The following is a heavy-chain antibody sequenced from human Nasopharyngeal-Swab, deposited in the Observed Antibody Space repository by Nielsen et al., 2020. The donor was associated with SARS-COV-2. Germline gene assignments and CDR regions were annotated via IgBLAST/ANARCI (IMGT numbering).Heavy chain of an antibody. V-gene: IGHV4-39*01. Sequence: SDTLSLTCTVSGGSISSSSYYWGWIRQPPGKGLEWIGSLYYTGSTYYNPSLKSRVTISVDTSKNQFSLKLSSVTATDTAVYYCARHGGFGKNFDYWGQGTLVTVSS. J-gene: IGHJ4*02. CDR2: LYYTGST. D-gene: IGHD3-10*01. CDR1: GGSISSSSYY. CDR3: ARHGGFGKNFDY.